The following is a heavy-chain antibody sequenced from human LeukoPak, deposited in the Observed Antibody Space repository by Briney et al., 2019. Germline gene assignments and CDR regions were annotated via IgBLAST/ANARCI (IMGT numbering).Heavy chain of an antibody. D-gene: IGHD6-13*01. J-gene: IGHJ3*02. CDR3: ARDGSQQLVHTFDI. V-gene: IGHV3-7*01. Sequence: GGSLRLSCAASGFTFSNYWMSWVRQAPGKGLEWVANIKEDGGEKYYVDSVKGRFTISRDNAKNSLYLQMTSLRAEDTAVYYCARDGSQQLVHTFDIWGQGTMVTVSS. CDR1: GFTFSNYW. CDR2: IKEDGGEK.